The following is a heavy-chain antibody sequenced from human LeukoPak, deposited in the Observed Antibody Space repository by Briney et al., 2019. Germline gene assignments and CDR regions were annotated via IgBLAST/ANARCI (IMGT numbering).Heavy chain of an antibody. CDR3: ARVDCGGDCLFDY. CDR2: IYHSGST. D-gene: IGHD2-21*02. V-gene: IGHV4-4*02. Sequence: SETLSLTCAVSGGSISSSNWWSWVRQPPGKGLEWIGEIYHSGSTNYNPSLKSRVTISVDTSKNQFSLKLSSVTAADTAVYYCARVDCGGDCLFDYWGQGTLVTVSS. J-gene: IGHJ4*02. CDR1: GGSISSSNW.